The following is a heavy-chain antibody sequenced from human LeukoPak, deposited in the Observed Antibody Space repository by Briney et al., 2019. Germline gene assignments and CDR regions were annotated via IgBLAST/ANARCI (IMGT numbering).Heavy chain of an antibody. V-gene: IGHV4-59*08. CDR3: ARHFYGSGSYRAYGMDV. CDR1: GGSISSYY. J-gene: IGHJ6*02. CDR2: IYYSGST. Sequence: SETLSLTCTVSGGSISSYYWSWIRQPPGKGLEWIGYIYYSGSTNYNPSLRSRVTISVTTSKNQFSPKVSSVTAADTAVYYCARHFYGSGSYRAYGMDVWGQGTTVTVSS. D-gene: IGHD3-10*01.